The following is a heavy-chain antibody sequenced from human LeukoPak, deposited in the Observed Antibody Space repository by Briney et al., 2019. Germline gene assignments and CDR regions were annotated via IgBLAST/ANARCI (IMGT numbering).Heavy chain of an antibody. Sequence: SETLSLTCTVSGGSISSSSYYWSWIRQPPGKGLEWIGYIYYSGSTNYNPSLKSRVTISVDTSKNQFSLKLSSVTAADTAVYYCARVPDSSGYYASYWGQGTLVTVSS. V-gene: IGHV4-61*01. J-gene: IGHJ4*02. CDR1: GGSISSSSYY. CDR3: ARVPDSSGYYASY. CDR2: IYYSGST. D-gene: IGHD3-22*01.